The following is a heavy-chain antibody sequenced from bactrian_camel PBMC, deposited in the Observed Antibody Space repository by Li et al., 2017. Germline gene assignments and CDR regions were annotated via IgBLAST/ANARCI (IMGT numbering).Heavy chain of an antibody. CDR1: RGFDDADA. V-gene: IGHV3S1*01. CDR2: INRGHGVP. Sequence: VESGGGSVQIGGSLTLACAASRGFDDADAEWGWFRQAPGKERERVSTINRGHGVPYIADSVKGRFSISKDNARNWLDLQMDSLEPGDTARYYCAADRRRHGPPSLRPGDYSVWGQGTQVTVS. J-gene: IGHJ4*01. CDR3: AADRRRHGPPSLRPGDYSV. D-gene: IGHD2*01.